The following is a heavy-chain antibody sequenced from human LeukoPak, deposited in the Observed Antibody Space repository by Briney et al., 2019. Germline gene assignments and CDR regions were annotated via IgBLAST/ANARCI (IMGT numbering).Heavy chain of an antibody. CDR2: IDPSDSYS. J-gene: IGHJ4*02. Sequence: GESLKISCKVSGYGLTNFWINWVRQMPGKGLEWMGRIDPSDSYSNYNPSFQGHVSLSADKSTTTAYLQWSSLKASDTAIYYCETDYGDYFDYWGQGTLVIVSS. CDR1: GYGLTNFW. V-gene: IGHV5-10-1*01. D-gene: IGHD4-17*01. CDR3: ETDYGDYFDY.